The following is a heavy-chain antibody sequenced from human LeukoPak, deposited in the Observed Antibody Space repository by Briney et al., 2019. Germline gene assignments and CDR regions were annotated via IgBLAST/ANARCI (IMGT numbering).Heavy chain of an antibody. CDR2: ISYDGSNK. D-gene: IGHD6-13*01. CDR3: ARGYSSSWYLSAEYFRH. Sequence: GGSLRLSCAASGFTFSSYAMHWVRQAPGKGLEWVAVISYDGSNKYYADSVKGRFTISRDNSKNTLYLQMNSLRAEDTAVYYCARGYSSSWYLSAEYFRHWGQGTLVTVSS. J-gene: IGHJ1*01. V-gene: IGHV3-30-3*01. CDR1: GFTFSSYA.